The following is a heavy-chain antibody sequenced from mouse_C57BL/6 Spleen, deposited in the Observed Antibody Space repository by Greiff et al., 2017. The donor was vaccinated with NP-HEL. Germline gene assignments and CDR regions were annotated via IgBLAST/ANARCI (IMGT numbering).Heavy chain of an antibody. CDR1: GFTFSDYY. J-gene: IGHJ4*01. D-gene: IGHD1-1*01. V-gene: IGHV5-16*01. CDR3: ARGALYGSSFYYAMDY. CDR2: INYDGSST. Sequence: VQLVESEGGLVQPGSSMKLSCTASGFTFSDYYMAWVRQVPEKGLEWVANINYDGSSTYYLDSLKSRFIISRDNAKNILYLQMSSLKSEDTATYYCARGALYGSSFYYAMDYWGQGTSVTVSS.